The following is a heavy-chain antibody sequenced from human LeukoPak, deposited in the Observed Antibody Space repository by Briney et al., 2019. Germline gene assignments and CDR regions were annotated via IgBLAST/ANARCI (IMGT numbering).Heavy chain of an antibody. D-gene: IGHD1-26*01. CDR3: ARGGSGTYYHY. V-gene: IGHV4-34*01. CDR2: INRGGST. CDR1: GGSSSGHY. Sequence: PSETLSLTCAVYGGSSSGHYWSWIRQTPGKGLEWIGEINRGGSTNYNPSLKSRVTISVDTSKNQFSLRLNSVTAADTAVYYCARGGSGTYYHYWGQGTLVTVSS. J-gene: IGHJ4*02.